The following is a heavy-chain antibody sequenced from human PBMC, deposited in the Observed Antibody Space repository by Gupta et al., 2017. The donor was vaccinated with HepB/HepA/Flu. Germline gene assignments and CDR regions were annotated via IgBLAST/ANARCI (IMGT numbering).Heavy chain of an antibody. CDR2: IFTGGST. V-gene: IGHV3-66*01. Sequence: EVQLVESGGGLVQPGGGSLGLSCVASGFTVRNNYMTWVRQPAGKGLEWVSVIFTGGSTYYADSVKGRFTISRDISKNMVYLQMNSLRADDTAVDYGARDVTDSGGYWSNWYFDLGGRGTLVTVSS. CDR1: GFTVRNNY. D-gene: IGHD3-22*01. J-gene: IGHJ2*01. CDR3: ARDVTDSGGYWSNWYFDL.